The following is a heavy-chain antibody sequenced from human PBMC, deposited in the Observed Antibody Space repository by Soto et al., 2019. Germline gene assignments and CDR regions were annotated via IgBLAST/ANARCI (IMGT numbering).Heavy chain of an antibody. Sequence: GESLKISCKGSGYSFTSYWIGWVRQMPGKGLEWMGIIYPGDSDTRYSPSFQGQVTISADKSISTAYLQWSSLKASDTAMYYCARGLSSSGWYDAFDIWGQGTMVTVSS. D-gene: IGHD6-19*01. CDR1: GYSFTSYW. V-gene: IGHV5-51*01. J-gene: IGHJ3*02. CDR3: ARGLSSSGWYDAFDI. CDR2: IYPGDSDT.